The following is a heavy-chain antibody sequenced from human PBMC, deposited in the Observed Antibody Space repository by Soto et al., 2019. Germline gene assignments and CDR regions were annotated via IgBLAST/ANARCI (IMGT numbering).Heavy chain of an antibody. CDR2: INPSSGGT. CDR1: GYIFIDYY. Sequence: GASVKVSCKASGYIFIDYYINWVRQAPGQGLEWMGWINPSSGGTKYAEQFQGRVTMTTDTSITTAYMELSGLRSDDTAVYYCVRPYCGTNSCHDWFDPWGQGTPVTVSS. CDR3: VRPYCGTNSCHDWFDP. V-gene: IGHV1-2*02. D-gene: IGHD2-21*01. J-gene: IGHJ5*02.